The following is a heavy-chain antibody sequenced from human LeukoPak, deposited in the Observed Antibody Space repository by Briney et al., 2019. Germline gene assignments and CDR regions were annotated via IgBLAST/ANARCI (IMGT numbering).Heavy chain of an antibody. CDR2: ISAYNGNT. CDR1: GYTFTIYG. J-gene: IGHJ4*02. V-gene: IGHV1-18*01. Sequence: ASVTVSFTASGYTFTIYGISWVRQAPGQGLEWMGWISAYNGNTNYSQKLQGRVTMTTDTSTSTAYMELRSLRSDDTAVYYCARQGVWNYKYYFDYWGQGTLVTVSS. D-gene: IGHD1-7*01. CDR3: ARQGVWNYKYYFDY.